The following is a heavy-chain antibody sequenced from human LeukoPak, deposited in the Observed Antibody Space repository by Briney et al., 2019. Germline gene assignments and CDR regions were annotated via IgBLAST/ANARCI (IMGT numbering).Heavy chain of an antibody. J-gene: IGHJ4*02. Sequence: PGGSLRLSCAASGFTFSSYSMNWVRQAPGKGLEWVSSISSSSSYIYYADSVKGRFTISRDNAKNSLYLQMNSLRAEDTAVYYCARATQYYDSSGRIDYWRQGTLVTVSS. D-gene: IGHD3-22*01. CDR2: ISSSSSYI. CDR1: GFTFSSYS. V-gene: IGHV3-21*01. CDR3: ARATQYYDSSGRIDY.